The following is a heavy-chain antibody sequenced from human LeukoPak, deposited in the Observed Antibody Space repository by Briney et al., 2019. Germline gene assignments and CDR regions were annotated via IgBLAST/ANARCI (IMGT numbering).Heavy chain of an antibody. V-gene: IGHV4-39*01. D-gene: IGHD2-2*01. CDR3: ARQGAGEVVVVPAAMPNFDY. CDR1: GGSISSSSYY. J-gene: IGHJ4*02. Sequence: SETLSLTCTVSGGSISSSSYYWGWIRQPPGKGLEWIGSIYYSGSTYYNPSLKSRVTISVDTSKNQFSLKLSSVTAADTAVYYCARQGAGEVVVVPAAMPNFDYWGQGTLVTVSS. CDR2: IYYSGST.